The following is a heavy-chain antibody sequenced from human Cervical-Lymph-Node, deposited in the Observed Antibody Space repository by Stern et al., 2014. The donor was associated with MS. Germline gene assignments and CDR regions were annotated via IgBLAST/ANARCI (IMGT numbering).Heavy chain of an antibody. V-gene: IGHV4-59*01. D-gene: IGHD2/OR15-2a*01. CDR3: ARDKGMFFL. Sequence: QLQLQESGPGLVKPSETLSITRTVSGGSITNYYWSWIRQPPGKGLEWIGYIYFSGSNNYNPSLKSRVTISVGTSKNQFSLKLNSVTAADTAVYYCARDKGMFFLWGQGTLVTVSS. CDR2: IYFSGSN. J-gene: IGHJ4*01. CDR1: GGSITNYY.